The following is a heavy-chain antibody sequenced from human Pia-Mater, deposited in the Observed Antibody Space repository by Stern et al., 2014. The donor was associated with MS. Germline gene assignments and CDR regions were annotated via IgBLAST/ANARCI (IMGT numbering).Heavy chain of an antibody. Sequence: QMQLVQSGAEVKKPGSSVKVSCKASGGTFSSYAIRWVRQAPGQGLEWVGGIIPTIGITNPPQKFQGRVTITADKSTNTGYMELSSLRSEDTALYYCARDGGGVDIWGQGTMVSVSS. J-gene: IGHJ3*02. V-gene: IGHV1-69*17. CDR1: GGTFSSYA. CDR3: ARDGGGVDI. CDR2: IIPTIGIT. D-gene: IGHD2-8*01.